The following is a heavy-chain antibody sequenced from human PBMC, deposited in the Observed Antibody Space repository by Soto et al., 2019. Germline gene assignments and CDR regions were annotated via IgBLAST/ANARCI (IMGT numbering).Heavy chain of an antibody. J-gene: IGHJ4*02. CDR1: GYTFTSYG. CDR3: ARVVEAYDYIWGSYRLQNFDY. V-gene: IGHV1-18*01. D-gene: IGHD3-16*02. CDR2: ISAYNGNT. Sequence: GASAKVSCKASGYTFTSYGISWVRQAPGQGLEWMGWISAYNGNTNYAQKLQGRVTMTTDTSTSTAYMELRSLRSDDTAVYYCARVVEAYDYIWGSYRLQNFDYWGQGTLVTVSS.